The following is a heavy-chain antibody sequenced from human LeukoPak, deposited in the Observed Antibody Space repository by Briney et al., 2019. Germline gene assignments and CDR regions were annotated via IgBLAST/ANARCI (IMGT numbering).Heavy chain of an antibody. D-gene: IGHD2-2*01. Sequence: GESLKLSCAASKFIFRDYAMSWVRQAPGKGLVWVSRINSDGSTTSYADSVKGRFTISRDNAKNTLYLQMNSLRAEDTAVYYCARFYCSSTSCLEDYWGQGTLVTVSS. J-gene: IGHJ4*02. CDR1: KFIFRDYA. CDR3: ARFYCSSTSCLEDY. CDR2: INSDGSTT. V-gene: IGHV3-74*01.